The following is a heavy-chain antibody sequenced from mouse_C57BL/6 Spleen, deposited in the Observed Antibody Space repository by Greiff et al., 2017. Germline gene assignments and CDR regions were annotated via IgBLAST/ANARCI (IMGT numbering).Heavy chain of an antibody. CDR2: IYPGDGDT. CDR3: ASGLWAIDY. CDR1: GYAFSSSW. D-gene: IGHD6-2*01. Sequence: QVQLQQSGPELVKPGASVKISCKASGYAFSSSWMNWVKQRPGKGLEWIGRIYPGDGDTNYNGKFKGKATLTADKSSSTAYMHLSSLTSEDSAVYFCASGLWAIDYWGQGTSVTVSS. J-gene: IGHJ4*01. V-gene: IGHV1-82*01.